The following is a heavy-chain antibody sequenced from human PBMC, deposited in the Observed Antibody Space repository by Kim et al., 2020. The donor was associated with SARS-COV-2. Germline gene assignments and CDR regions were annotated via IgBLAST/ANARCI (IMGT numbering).Heavy chain of an antibody. V-gene: IGHV1-69*04. CDR3: ARDRGSSGYYYLG. Sequence: SVKVSCKASGGTFSSYSISWVRQAPGQGLEWMGRIIPILGIANYAQKFQGRVTITADQSTSTAYMELSSLRSEDTAVYYCARDRGSSGYYYLGWGQGTL. D-gene: IGHD3-22*01. CDR2: IIPILGIA. CDR1: GGTFSSYS. J-gene: IGHJ4*02.